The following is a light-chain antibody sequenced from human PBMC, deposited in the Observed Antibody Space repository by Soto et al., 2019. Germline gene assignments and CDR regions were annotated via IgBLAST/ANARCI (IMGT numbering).Light chain of an antibody. CDR3: QQRSNWPPGVT. J-gene: IGKJ5*01. V-gene: IGKV3D-20*02. Sequence: MLKQSPGTLSLSPRERATLSCRASQTVRNNYLAWYQQKPGQAPRLLIYDASSRATGIPDRFSGGGSGTDFTLTISRLEPEDFAVYYCQQRSNWPPGVTFGQGTRLEIK. CDR1: QTVRNNY. CDR2: DAS.